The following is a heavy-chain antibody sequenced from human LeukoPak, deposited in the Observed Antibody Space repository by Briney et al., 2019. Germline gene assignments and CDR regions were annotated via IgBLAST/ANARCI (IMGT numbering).Heavy chain of an antibody. J-gene: IGHJ4*02. CDR2: IYHSGST. CDR1: GYSISSGYY. Sequence: SETLSLICAVSGYSISSGYYWGWIRQPPGKGLEWIGNIYHSGSTYYNPSLQSRVTISVDTSKNQSSLKLSSVTAADTAVYYCARVGGSYEPLDYWGQGTLVTVSS. V-gene: IGHV4-38-2*01. D-gene: IGHD1-26*01. CDR3: ARVGGSYEPLDY.